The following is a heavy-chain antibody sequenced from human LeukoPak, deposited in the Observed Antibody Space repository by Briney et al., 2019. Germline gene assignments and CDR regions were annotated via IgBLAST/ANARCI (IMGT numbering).Heavy chain of an antibody. D-gene: IGHD7-27*01. CDR2: IIPILGIA. J-gene: IGHJ4*02. CDR1: GGTFSSYA. Sequence: ASVKVSCKASGGTFSSYAISWVRQAPGQGLEWMGRIIPILGIANYAQKFQGRVTITADKSTSTAYMELSSLRSEDTAVYYCARDSALGLGFDYWGQGTLVTVSS. V-gene: IGHV1-69*04. CDR3: ARDSALGLGFDY.